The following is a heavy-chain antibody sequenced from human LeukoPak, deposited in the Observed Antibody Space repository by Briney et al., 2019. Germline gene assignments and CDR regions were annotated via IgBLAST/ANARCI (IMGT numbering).Heavy chain of an antibody. CDR1: GGSISSYY. CDR2: IYYSGST. Sequence: SETLSLTCTVSGGSISSYYWSWIRQPPGKGLEWIGYIYYSGSTNYNPSLKSRVTISVDTSKNQFSLKLSSVTAADTAVYYCARGSSSPRGVNWFDPWGQGTLVTASS. CDR3: ARGSSSPRGVNWFDP. J-gene: IGHJ5*02. D-gene: IGHD3-16*01. V-gene: IGHV4-59*01.